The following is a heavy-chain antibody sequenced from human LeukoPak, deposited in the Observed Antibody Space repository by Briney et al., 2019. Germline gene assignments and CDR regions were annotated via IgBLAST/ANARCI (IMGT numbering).Heavy chain of an antibody. V-gene: IGHV3-15*01. Sequence: PGGSLRLSCATSGLTFTYAWMSWVRQAPGKGLEWVGRIRTIAEGGTTDYAAPVKGRFTISRDDSQDTLYVQMNSLKTEDTAVYYCATSYSGYEFFDYWGQGTPVTVSS. D-gene: IGHD5-12*01. CDR1: GLTFTYAW. J-gene: IGHJ4*02. CDR2: IRTIAEGGTT. CDR3: ATSYSGYEFFDY.